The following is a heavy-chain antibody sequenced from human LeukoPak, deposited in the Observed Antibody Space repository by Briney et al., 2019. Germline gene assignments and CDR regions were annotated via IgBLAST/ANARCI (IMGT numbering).Heavy chain of an antibody. CDR1: GFSFSAYW. V-gene: IGHV3-7*01. CDR3: ARFGYVSAVDV. J-gene: IGHJ4*02. D-gene: IGHD2-2*01. CDR2: INPAGSET. Sequence: GGSLRLSCAASGFSFSAYWVTWVRQAAGTGLEWVANINPAGSETYYVDPAKGRFSISRDNAKNLVYLQMNSLRAEDTAVYHCARFGYVSAVDVWGQGTPVTVSS.